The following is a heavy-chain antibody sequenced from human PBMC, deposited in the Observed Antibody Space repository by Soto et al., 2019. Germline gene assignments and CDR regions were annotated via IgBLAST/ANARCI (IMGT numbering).Heavy chain of an antibody. D-gene: IGHD1-1*01. CDR1: GFTFSTYA. V-gene: IGHV3-23*01. CDR3: AKDRGASGTKVRFDP. J-gene: IGHJ5*02. CDR2: ISGSGGST. Sequence: GGSLRLSCEASGFTFSTYAMSWVRQAPGKGLEWVSSISGSGGSTYNADSVKGRFTISRDNTKNTLYLQMNSLRAEDTAVYYCAKDRGASGTKVRFDPWGQGTLVTVSS.